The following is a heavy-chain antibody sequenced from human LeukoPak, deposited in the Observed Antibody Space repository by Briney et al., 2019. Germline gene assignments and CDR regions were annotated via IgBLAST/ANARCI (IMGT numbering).Heavy chain of an antibody. CDR3: AKEGCSSTSCYALWFDS. D-gene: IGHD2-2*01. CDR1: GFTFSSYA. CDR2: ISGSGGRT. V-gene: IGHV3-23*01. Sequence: GGSLRLSCAASGFTFSSYAMSWVRQAPGKGLEWVSAISGSGGRTYYADSVKGRFTISRDNSKNTLYLQMNSLRAEDTAVYYSAKEGCSSTSCYALWFDSWGQGTLVTVSS. J-gene: IGHJ5*01.